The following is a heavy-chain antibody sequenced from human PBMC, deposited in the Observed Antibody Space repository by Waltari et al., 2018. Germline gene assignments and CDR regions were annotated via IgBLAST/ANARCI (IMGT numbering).Heavy chain of an antibody. Sequence: QVQLVQSGAEVKKPGSSVKVSCKASGGTFSSYAISWVRQAPGQGLEWMGGIIPIFGTANYAQKCQGRVTITAGESTSTAYMELSSLRSEDTVVYYCARGYCSGGSCYSRNYYGMDVWGQGTTVTVSS. CDR2: IIPIFGTA. CDR3: ARGYCSGGSCYSRNYYGMDV. V-gene: IGHV1-69*13. J-gene: IGHJ6*02. D-gene: IGHD2-15*01. CDR1: GGTFSSYA.